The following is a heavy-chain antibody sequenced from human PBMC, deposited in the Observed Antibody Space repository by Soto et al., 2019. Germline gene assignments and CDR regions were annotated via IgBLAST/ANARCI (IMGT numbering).Heavy chain of an antibody. CDR3: ARGPPKWGFDF. CDR2: MSSNSGHT. J-gene: IGHJ4*02. V-gene: IGHV1-8*01. CDR1: GYTITCYA. D-gene: IGHD7-27*01. Sequence: GASVKVSCKASGYTITCYAMHWVRQAPGQRPEWMGWMSSNSGHTSYAQKFQGRVTMIRDISRSTAYMELSSLRSEDTAVYYCARGPPKWGFDFWGPGVLVTVS.